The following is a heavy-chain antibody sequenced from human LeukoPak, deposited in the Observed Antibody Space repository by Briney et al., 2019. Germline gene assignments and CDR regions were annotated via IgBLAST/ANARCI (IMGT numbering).Heavy chain of an antibody. CDR3: ATDSPKDVAARSYYYMDV. V-gene: IGHV1-24*01. Sequence: ASVKVSCKVSGYTLTELSMHWVRQAPGKGLEWMGGFDPEDGETIYAQKFQGRVTMTEDTSTDTAHMELSSLRSEDTAVYYCATDSPKDVAARSYYYMDVWGKGTTVTVSS. CDR2: FDPEDGET. J-gene: IGHJ6*03. D-gene: IGHD5-12*01. CDR1: GYTLTELS.